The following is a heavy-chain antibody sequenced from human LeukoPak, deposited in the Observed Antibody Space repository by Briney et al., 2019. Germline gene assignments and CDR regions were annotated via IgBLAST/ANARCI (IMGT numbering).Heavy chain of an antibody. CDR2: ISSSAITI. CDR1: GFTFKNYE. V-gene: IGHV3-48*03. J-gene: IGHJ4*02. D-gene: IGHD5-18*01. Sequence: PGGSLRLSCVASGFTFKNYEMIWVRQAPGKGLQWVSYISSSAITIDYADSVKGRFTISRDNAKNSLYLQMNSLRAEDTAVYFCARQQQQLWYDWGQGTLVTVSS. CDR3: ARQQQQLWYD.